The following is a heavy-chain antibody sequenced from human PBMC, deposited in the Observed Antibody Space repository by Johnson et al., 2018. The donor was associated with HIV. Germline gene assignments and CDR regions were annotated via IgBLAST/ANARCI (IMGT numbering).Heavy chain of an antibody. CDR1: GFTFSSYA. Sequence: VQLVESGGGVVQPGRSLRLSCAASGFTFSSYAMHWVRQVPGKGLEWVCDINWNGGSARYADSVKGRFTISTDNARNSLCLQMNSLRAEDTAVYYCAKGYTVTHPKDAFDIWGQGTMVTVSS. J-gene: IGHJ3*02. V-gene: IGHV3-20*04. D-gene: IGHD4-17*01. CDR2: INWNGGSA. CDR3: AKGYTVTHPKDAFDI.